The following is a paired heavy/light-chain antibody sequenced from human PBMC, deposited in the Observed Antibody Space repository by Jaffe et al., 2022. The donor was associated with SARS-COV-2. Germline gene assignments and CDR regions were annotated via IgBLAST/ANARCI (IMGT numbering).Heavy chain of an antibody. CDR1: GFTFNTYG. Sequence: EVQLVESGGSLVKPGGSLRLSCAASGFTFNTYGMNWVRQAPGKGLEWVSSINGGNPITYYADSVKGRFTISRDNARNSLYLQMNSLRAEDTAVYYCARGLCGGDCYSDWGPGTLVTVSS. D-gene: IGHD2-21*02. V-gene: IGHV3-21*01. CDR2: INGGNPIT. CDR3: ARGLCGGDCYSD. J-gene: IGHJ4*02.
Light chain of an antibody. CDR2: ENN. V-gene: IGLV1-51*02. CDR3: GTWDNNLRAGV. CDR1: SSNIGRNY. Sequence: QSVLTQPPSVSAAPGQRVTISCSGSSSNIGRNYVSWYQQQLPGTAPKLLIYENNKRPSGIPDRFSGSKSGTSATLGITGLQPGDEADYYCGTWDNNLRAGVFGGGTKLTVL. J-gene: IGLJ3*02.